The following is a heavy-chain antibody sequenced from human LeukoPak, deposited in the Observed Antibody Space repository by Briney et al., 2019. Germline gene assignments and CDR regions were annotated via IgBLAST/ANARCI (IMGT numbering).Heavy chain of an antibody. CDR1: GFTFSSHS. D-gene: IGHD2-15*01. V-gene: IGHV3-48*01. J-gene: IGHJ5*02. Sequence: GGSLRLSCAASGFTFSSHSMNWVRQAPGKGLEWVSYISGSSSTIYYADSVKGRFTISRDNAKNSLYLQMNSLRAEDTAVYYCARGRDIVVVVAANEPQDNWFDPWGQGTLVTVSS. CDR3: ARGRDIVVVVAANEPQDNWFDP. CDR2: ISGSSSTI.